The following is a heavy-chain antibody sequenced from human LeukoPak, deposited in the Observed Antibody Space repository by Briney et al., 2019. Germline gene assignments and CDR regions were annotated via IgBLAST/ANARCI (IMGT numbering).Heavy chain of an antibody. CDR1: GASISDTGYF. V-gene: IGHV4-39*01. CDR3: ARLSPRCCGY. D-gene: IGHD4/OR15-4a*01. Sequence: SETLSLTCTVSGASISDTGYFCGWIRQPPGKGLEWVGSIDYSGKTYYNPAFKSRVTVSADTSKNQFSLKLSSVTAADTAVYYCARLSPRCCGYWGQGTLVTVSS. J-gene: IGHJ4*02. CDR2: IDYSGKT.